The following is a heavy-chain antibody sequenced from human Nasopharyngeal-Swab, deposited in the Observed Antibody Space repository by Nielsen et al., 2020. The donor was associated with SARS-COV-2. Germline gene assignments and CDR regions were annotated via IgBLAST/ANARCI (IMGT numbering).Heavy chain of an antibody. Sequence: MRECPGKGLEWIAEIYHTGDTYYNPSLSSRVTISVDKSNNQFSLKLSSVTAADTAVYYCAKELHLRHAFDLWGQGRMVTVSS. CDR2: IYHTGDT. J-gene: IGHJ3*01. CDR3: AKELHLRHAFDL. V-gene: IGHV4-4*02.